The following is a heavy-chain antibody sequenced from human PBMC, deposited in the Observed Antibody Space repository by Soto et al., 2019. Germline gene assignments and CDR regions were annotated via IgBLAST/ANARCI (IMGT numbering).Heavy chain of an antibody. CDR3: ARGLARVAVAGTLWFDP. CDR1: GFTFDDYT. J-gene: IGHJ5*02. D-gene: IGHD6-19*01. V-gene: IGHV3-74*01. Sequence: GGSLRLSCAASGFTFDDYTMHWVRQAPGKGLEWVSRISRDGGSTSYADSVKGRFTISRDNAKNTLYLQMNSLRAEDTAVYYCARGLARVAVAGTLWFDPWGQGTLVTVS. CDR2: ISRDGGST.